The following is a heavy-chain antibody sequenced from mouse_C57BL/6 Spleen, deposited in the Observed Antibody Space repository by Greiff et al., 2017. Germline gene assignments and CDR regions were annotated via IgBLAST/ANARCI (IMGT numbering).Heavy chain of an antibody. V-gene: IGHV1-4*01. Sequence: QVQLQQSGAELARPGASVKMSCKASGYTFTSYTMHWVKQRPGQGLEWIGYINPSSGYTKYNQKFKDKATLTADKSSSTAYMQLSSLTSEDSAVYYCARGDYYSSNSFDYWGQGTTVTVSS. CDR1: GYTFTSYT. CDR2: INPSSGYT. CDR3: ARGDYYSSNSFDY. J-gene: IGHJ2*01. D-gene: IGHD1-1*01.